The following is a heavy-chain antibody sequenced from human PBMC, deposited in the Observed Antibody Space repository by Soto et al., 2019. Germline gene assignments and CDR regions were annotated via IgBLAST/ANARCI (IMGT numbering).Heavy chain of an antibody. Sequence: SLRLSCAASGFTFSSYAMHWVRQAPGKGLEWVAVISYDGSNKYYADSVKGRFTISRDNSKNTLYLQMNSLRAEDTAVYYCARDYLGYYDSSGYFGRMDVWGQGTTVTVSS. CDR1: GFTFSSYA. D-gene: IGHD3-22*01. CDR3: ARDYLGYYDSSGYFGRMDV. J-gene: IGHJ6*02. CDR2: ISYDGSNK. V-gene: IGHV3-30-3*01.